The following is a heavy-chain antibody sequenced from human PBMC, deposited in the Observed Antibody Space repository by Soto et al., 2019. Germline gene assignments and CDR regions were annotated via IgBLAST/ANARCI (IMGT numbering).Heavy chain of an antibody. D-gene: IGHD3-22*01. CDR2: ISSSSSTI. CDR1: GFTFSSYS. V-gene: IGHV3-48*02. J-gene: IGHJ4*02. Sequence: PGGSLRLSCAASGFTFSSYSMNWVRQAPGKGLEWVSYISSSSSTIYYADSVKGRFTISRDNAKNSLYLQMNSLRDEDTAVYYCARDGPTYYYDSSGYYAFIFDYWGQGTLVTVSS. CDR3: ARDGPTYYYDSSGYYAFIFDY.